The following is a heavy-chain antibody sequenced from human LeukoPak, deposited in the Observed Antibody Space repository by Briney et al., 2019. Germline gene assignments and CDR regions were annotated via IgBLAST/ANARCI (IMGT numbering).Heavy chain of an antibody. CDR2: IKQDGSEK. J-gene: IGHJ3*02. CDR1: GFTFSSYW. Sequence: PGGSLRLSCAASGFTFSSYWMSWVRQAPGKGLEWVANIKQDGSEKYYVDSVKGRFTISRDNAKNSLYLQMNSLRAEVTAVYYCAKLWGATGGSAFDIWGQGTMVTVSS. CDR3: AKLWGATGGSAFDI. V-gene: IGHV3-7*01. D-gene: IGHD1-26*01.